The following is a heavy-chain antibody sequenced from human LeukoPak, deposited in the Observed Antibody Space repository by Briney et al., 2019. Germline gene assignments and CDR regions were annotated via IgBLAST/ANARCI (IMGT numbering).Heavy chain of an antibody. J-gene: IGHJ3*02. CDR1: GGSISSYY. CDR3: ARHVVGTGDAFDI. V-gene: IGHV4-59*08. D-gene: IGHD2-21*01. CDR2: IYYSGST. Sequence: PSETLSLTCSVSGGSISSYYWSWIRQPPGKGLEWLGYIYYSGSTNYNPSLESRVAISVDTSKNQFSLKLSSVTAADTAVYYCARHVVGTGDAFDIWGQGTMVTVSS.